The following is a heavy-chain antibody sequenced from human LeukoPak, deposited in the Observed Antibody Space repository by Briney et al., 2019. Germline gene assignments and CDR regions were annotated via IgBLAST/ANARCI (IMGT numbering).Heavy chain of an antibody. Sequence: SETLSLTCTVSGGSISSGSYYWSWIRQPAGKGLEWIGRIYTSGSTNYNPSLKSRVTISVDTSKNQFSLKLSSVTAADTAIYYCARLPYQGSSLDYWGQGTLVTVSS. CDR3: ARLPYQGSSLDY. CDR2: IYTSGST. V-gene: IGHV4-61*02. J-gene: IGHJ4*02. CDR1: GGSISSGSYY.